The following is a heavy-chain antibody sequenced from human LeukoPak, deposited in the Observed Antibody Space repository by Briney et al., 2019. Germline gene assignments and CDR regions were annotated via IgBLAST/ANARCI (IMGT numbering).Heavy chain of an antibody. D-gene: IGHD1-26*01. CDR3: AKAISGSCCFDY. V-gene: IGHV3-23*01. CDR1: GFTFSSYA. J-gene: IGHJ4*02. Sequence: PGGSLRLSCAASGFTFSSYAMNWVRQAPGKGLEWVSFISGSGGSTYYADSVKGRFTISRDNSRDTLYLQMNSLRAEDTAVYYCAKAISGSCCFDYWGLGTLVTVSS. CDR2: ISGSGGST.